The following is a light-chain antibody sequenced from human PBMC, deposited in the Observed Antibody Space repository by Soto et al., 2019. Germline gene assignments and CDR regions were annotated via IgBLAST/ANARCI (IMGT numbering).Light chain of an antibody. CDR2: AAS. V-gene: IGKV1-17*01. J-gene: IGKJ1*01. CDR1: QGIRID. CDR3: VQHNSYPWT. Sequence: DIQMTQSPSSLSASVGDRVIITCRASQGIRIDLGWYQQKPGKAPNRLIYAASSLQSGVPSRFSGSGSGTEFTLTISSLQPEDFATYYCVQHNSYPWTFGQGTKVEIK.